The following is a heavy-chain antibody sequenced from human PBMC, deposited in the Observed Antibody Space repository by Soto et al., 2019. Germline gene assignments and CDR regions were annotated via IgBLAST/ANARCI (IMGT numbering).Heavy chain of an antibody. CDR2: VYYTGST. CDR1: GGSLSRNY. D-gene: IGHD3-22*01. V-gene: IGHV4-59*01. Sequence: SETLSLTCTVSGGSLSRNYWTWIRQPPGKGLEWIGYVYYTGSTNYNPSLKSRVTISVDTSKNQFSLKLSSLRSEDTAVYYCARDYYDSSGPWAIPFDIWGQGTMVTVSS. J-gene: IGHJ3*02. CDR3: ARDYYDSSGPWAIPFDI.